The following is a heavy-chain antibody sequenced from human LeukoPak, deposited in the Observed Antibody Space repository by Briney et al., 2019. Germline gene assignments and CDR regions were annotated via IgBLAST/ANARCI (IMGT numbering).Heavy chain of an antibody. CDR3: ARNWGIVGATRTRSDAFDI. D-gene: IGHD1-26*01. J-gene: IGHJ3*02. CDR2: IIPIFGTA. V-gene: IGHV1-69*13. Sequence: ASVKVSCKAPGGTFSSYAISWVRQAPGQGLEWMGGIIPIFGTANYAQKFQGRVTITADESTSTAYMELSSLRSEDTAVYYCARNWGIVGATRTRSDAFDIWGQGTMVTVSS. CDR1: GGTFSSYA.